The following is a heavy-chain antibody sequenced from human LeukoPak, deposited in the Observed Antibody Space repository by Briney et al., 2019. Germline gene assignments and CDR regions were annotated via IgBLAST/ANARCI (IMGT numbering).Heavy chain of an antibody. Sequence: TSETLSLTCTVSGGSISSYYWSWIRQPPGKGLECIGYIYYSGSTNYNPSLKSRVTISVDTSKNQFSLKLSSVTAADTAVYYCARVRSHYYGSGSYYNVFDYWGQGTLVTVSS. V-gene: IGHV4-59*01. CDR1: GGSISSYY. CDR2: IYYSGST. J-gene: IGHJ4*02. CDR3: ARVRSHYYGSGSYYNVFDY. D-gene: IGHD3-10*01.